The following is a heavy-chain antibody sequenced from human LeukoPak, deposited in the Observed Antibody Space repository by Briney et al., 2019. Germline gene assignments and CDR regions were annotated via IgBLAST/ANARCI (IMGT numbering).Heavy chain of an antibody. D-gene: IGHD2-21*02. CDR2: IYYSGST. CDR1: GGSISSYY. Sequence: SETLSLTCTVSGGSISSYYWSWIRQPPGKGLEWIGYIYYSGSTNYNPSLKSRVTISVDTSKNQFSPKLSSVTAADTAVYYCARSPVCGGDCYLQRAFDIWGQGTMVTVSS. CDR3: ARSPVCGGDCYLQRAFDI. V-gene: IGHV4-59*01. J-gene: IGHJ3*02.